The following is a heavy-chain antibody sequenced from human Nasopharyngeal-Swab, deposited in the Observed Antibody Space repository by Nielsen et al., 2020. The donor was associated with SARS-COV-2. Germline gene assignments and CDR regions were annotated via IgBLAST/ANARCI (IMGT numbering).Heavy chain of an antibody. Sequence: SLKIPCAASGFIFSSYDMHWVRQATGKGLEWVSAIGTAGDKYYPGSVKGRFTISRENAKNSLYLQMNSLRAGDTAVYYCARGGPAPIFDLWGRGTLVTVSS. J-gene: IGHJ2*01. CDR2: IGTAGDK. CDR3: ARGGPAPIFDL. D-gene: IGHD3-16*01. CDR1: GFIFSSYD. V-gene: IGHV3-13*01.